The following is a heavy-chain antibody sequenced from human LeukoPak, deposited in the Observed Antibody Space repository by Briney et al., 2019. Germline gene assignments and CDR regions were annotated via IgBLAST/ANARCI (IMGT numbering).Heavy chain of an antibody. J-gene: IGHJ3*01. CDR1: EFTFSTYA. CDR3: ARDRYCSGGSCYGDAFDL. CDR2: ISDSADTT. Sequence: GGSLRLSCAASEFTFSTYAMSWVRQAPGKGLEWVSGISDSADTTYYEDSVKGRFTISRDNSKNTLYLQMNSLRVEDTAVYYCARDRYCSGGSCYGDAFDLWGQGTMVTVSS. D-gene: IGHD2-15*01. V-gene: IGHV3-23*01.